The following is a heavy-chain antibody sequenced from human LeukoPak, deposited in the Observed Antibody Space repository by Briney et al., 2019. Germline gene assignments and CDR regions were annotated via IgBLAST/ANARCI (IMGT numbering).Heavy chain of an antibody. J-gene: IGHJ3*02. V-gene: IGHV3-30-3*01. Sequence: GRSLGLSCAASGFTFSSYAMHWVRQAPGKGLEWVAVISYDGSNKYYADSVKGRFTISRDNSKNTLYLQMNSLRAEDAAVYYCARGIQEFYSSGWYIDSDAFDIWGQGTMVTVSS. D-gene: IGHD6-19*01. CDR2: ISYDGSNK. CDR1: GFTFSSYA. CDR3: ARGIQEFYSSGWYIDSDAFDI.